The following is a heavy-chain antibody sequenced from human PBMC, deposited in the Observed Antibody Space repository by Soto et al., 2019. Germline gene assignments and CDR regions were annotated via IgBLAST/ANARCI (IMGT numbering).Heavy chain of an antibody. CDR1: GYSFTSLD. CDR2: MQPSTGRT. D-gene: IGHD1-26*01. V-gene: IGHV1-8*01. J-gene: IGHJ4*02. Sequence: ASVKVSCKASGYSFTSLDINWVRQTAGQGLEWMGWMQPSTGRTGYAQNVQGRVAISRGTAINTAYMELTTLTSDDTAFYYCARGVSAGVDYWGQGTLVTVSS. CDR3: ARGVSAGVDY.